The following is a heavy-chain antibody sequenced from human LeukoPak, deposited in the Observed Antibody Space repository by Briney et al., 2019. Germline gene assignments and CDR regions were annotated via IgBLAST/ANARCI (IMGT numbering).Heavy chain of an antibody. Sequence: ASVKVSCTASGYTFTNYDINWVRQAPGQGLEWMGWMSPNSGDTGYAQKFQGRVTMTRNTSISTAYMELGSLGSEDTAVYFCARGRRYSGFDALGFWGQGSLVTVSS. CDR1: GYTFTNYD. D-gene: IGHD5-12*01. CDR3: ARGRRYSGFDALGF. V-gene: IGHV1-8*01. J-gene: IGHJ4*02. CDR2: MSPNSGDT.